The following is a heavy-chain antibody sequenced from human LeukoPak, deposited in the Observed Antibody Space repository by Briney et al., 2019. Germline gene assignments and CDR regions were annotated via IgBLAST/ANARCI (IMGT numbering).Heavy chain of an antibody. CDR3: ANNLPGPYDYIWGTSLRYFDY. V-gene: IGHV3-23*01. CDR2: LSGRRGST. D-gene: IGHD3-16*01. J-gene: IGHJ4*02. CDR1: GFTLCIYA. Sequence: SGGSLRHSRAPCGFTLCIYAMSYVPAAPGKGVEWGSALSGRRGSTYDADSVKGRFTIARANSKNTLYLQMNSLRAEVTAVYYCANNLPGPYDYIWGTSLRYFDYWGQGTLVTVSS.